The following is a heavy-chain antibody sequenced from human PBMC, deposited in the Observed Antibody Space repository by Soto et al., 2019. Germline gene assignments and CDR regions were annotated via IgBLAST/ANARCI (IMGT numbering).Heavy chain of an antibody. CDR2: TYHSGTT. D-gene: IGHD5-18*01. CDR1: GGSINSSNW. J-gene: IGHJ4*02. Sequence: PSETLSLTCAVSGGSINSSNWWSWVRQPPGKGLEWIGETYHSGTTNYNPSLGSRVIISVDRSKNQFSLKMNSVTAADTAVYYCSRSGYPDYWGRGTLVTVSS. V-gene: IGHV4-4*02. CDR3: SRSGYPDY.